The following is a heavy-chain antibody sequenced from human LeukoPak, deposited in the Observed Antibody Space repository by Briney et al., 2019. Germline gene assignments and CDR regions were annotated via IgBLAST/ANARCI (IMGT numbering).Heavy chain of an antibody. V-gene: IGHV4-59*01. J-gene: IGHJ4*02. Sequence: SETLSLTCAVYGGSFSGYYWGWIRQPPGKGLEWIGYIYYSGSTNYNPSLKSRVTISVDTSKNQFSLKLSSVTAADTAVYYCARGNLGTTGTSDFDYWGQGTLVTVSS. CDR3: ARGNLGTTGTSDFDY. CDR2: IYYSGST. D-gene: IGHD1-1*01. CDR1: GGSFSGYY.